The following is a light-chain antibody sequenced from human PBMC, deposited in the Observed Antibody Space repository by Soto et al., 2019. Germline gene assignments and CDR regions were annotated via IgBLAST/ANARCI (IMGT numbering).Light chain of an antibody. CDR2: EGS. CDR3: CSYASSGTVV. V-gene: IGLV2-23*01. J-gene: IGLJ2*01. CDR1: SGDVGSYNL. Sequence: QCALTQPASVSGSPGQSITISCTGTSGDVGSYNLVNWYQQHPGKAPKLMIYEGSKRPSGVSNRFSGSKSGNTASLTISGLQAEDEADYYCCSYASSGTVVFGGGTKLTAL.